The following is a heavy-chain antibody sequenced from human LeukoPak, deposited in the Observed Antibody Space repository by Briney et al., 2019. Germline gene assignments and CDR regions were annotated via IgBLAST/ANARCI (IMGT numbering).Heavy chain of an antibody. CDR1: GFTFSSYA. CDR2: ISSSGSTI. V-gene: IGHV3-21*04. J-gene: IGHJ6*04. CDR3: ASDVGRENV. D-gene: IGHD3-10*01. Sequence: GGSLRLSCAAPGFTFSSYAMSWVRQAPGKGLEWVSAISSSGSTIYYADSVKGRFTISRDNAKNSLYLQMNSLRAEDTAVYYCASDVGRENVWGKGPTVTISS.